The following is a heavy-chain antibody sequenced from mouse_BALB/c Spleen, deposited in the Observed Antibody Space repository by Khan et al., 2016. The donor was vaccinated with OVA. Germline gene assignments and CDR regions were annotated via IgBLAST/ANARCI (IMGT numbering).Heavy chain of an antibody. J-gene: IGHJ4*01. CDR3: TRTYYRYDGYYAMDY. CDR1: GFSLSRYN. V-gene: IGHV2-6-4*01. CDR2: IWGGGGT. D-gene: IGHD2-14*01. Sequence: QVQLKQSGPGLVAPSQSLSITCTVSGFSLSRYNVHWVRQPPGKGLEWLGMIWGGGGTDYTSALKSRLSISKDDSKRQVFLKMNSLQTDDTAMYYCTRTYYRYDGYYAMDYGGHGTSVTVSS.